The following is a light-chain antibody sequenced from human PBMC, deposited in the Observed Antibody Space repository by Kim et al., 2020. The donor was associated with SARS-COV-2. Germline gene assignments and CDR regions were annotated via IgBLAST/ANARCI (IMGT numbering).Light chain of an antibody. CDR3: QHYDTSPPRYT. Sequence: EIVLTQSPGTLSLSPGERATLSCRASQSVSSNYLAWYQQKPGQAPRLLIYGASSRATGIPDRFSGSGSGTDFTLTISRLEPEDFAVYYCQHYDTSPPRYTFGQGTKLEI. CDR2: GAS. V-gene: IGKV3-20*01. CDR1: QSVSSNY. J-gene: IGKJ2*01.